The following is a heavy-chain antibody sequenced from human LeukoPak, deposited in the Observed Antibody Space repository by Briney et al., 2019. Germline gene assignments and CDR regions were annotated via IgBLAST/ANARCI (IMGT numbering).Heavy chain of an antibody. CDR1: GGSISSYY. J-gene: IGHJ3*02. CDR2: IYTSGST. CDR3: ARDCDDVLRFLEGGGRPGNAFDI. V-gene: IGHV4-4*07. Sequence: SETLSLTCTVSGGSISSYYWSWIRQPAGKGLEWNGRIYTSGSTNYNPSLKSRVTMSVDTSKNQFSLKLSSVTAADTAVYYCARDCDDVLRFLEGGGRPGNAFDIWGQGTMVTVSS. D-gene: IGHD3-3*01.